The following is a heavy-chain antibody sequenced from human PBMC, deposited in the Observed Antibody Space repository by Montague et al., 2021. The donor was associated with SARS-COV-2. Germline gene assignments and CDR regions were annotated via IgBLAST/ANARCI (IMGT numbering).Heavy chain of an antibody. Sequence: PALVKPTQTLTLTCTFSGFSLSTSGMCVSWIRQPPGKALEWLALIDWDDDKYYSTSLKTRLTISKDTSKNQVVLTVTNMDPVDTATYYCARSHYDILTGYDTVFDYWGQGTLVTGSA. J-gene: IGHJ4*02. CDR2: IDWDDDK. CDR3: ARSHYDILTGYDTVFDY. D-gene: IGHD3-9*01. V-gene: IGHV2-70*01. CDR1: GFSLSTSGMC.